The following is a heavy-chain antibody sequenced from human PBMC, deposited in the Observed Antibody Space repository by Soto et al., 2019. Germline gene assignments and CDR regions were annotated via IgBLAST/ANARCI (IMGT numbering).Heavy chain of an antibody. CDR2: IYYRGST. Sequence: SLTCNVSVGSISGYYWSWIRQPPGKGLEYIGYIYYRGSTNYNPSLESRVAMSVDTSRNQFSLKVNSVTAADTAVYYCARQQLLPFYYALDVWGQGTTVTVSS. CDR3: ARQQLLPFYYALDV. D-gene: IGHD6-13*01. V-gene: IGHV4-59*01. J-gene: IGHJ6*02. CDR1: VGSISGYY.